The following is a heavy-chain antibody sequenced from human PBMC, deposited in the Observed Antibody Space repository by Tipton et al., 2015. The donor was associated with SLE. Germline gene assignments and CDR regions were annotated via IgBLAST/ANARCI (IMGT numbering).Heavy chain of an antibody. CDR1: GYSISSGYY. D-gene: IGHD1-26*01. CDR2: IYHSGST. V-gene: IGHV4-38-2*01. CDR3: ARGGGSYYDY. J-gene: IGHJ4*02. Sequence: TLSLTCAVSGYSISSGYYWAWIRQPPGKGLEWIGTIYHSGSTYYNPSLKSRVTMSVDMSKNQFSLKLSSVTAADTAVYYCARGGGSYYDYWGQGTLVTVSS.